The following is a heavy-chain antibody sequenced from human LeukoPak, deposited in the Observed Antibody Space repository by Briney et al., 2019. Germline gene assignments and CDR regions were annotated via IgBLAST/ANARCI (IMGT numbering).Heavy chain of an antibody. CDR2: INPDSGGT. D-gene: IGHD6-13*01. CDR1: GYTFTGYK. Sequence: GASVKVSCKASGYTFTGYKMYRVRQAPGQGLEWMGWINPDSGGTRYPQQFQGRVTMTRDTSTTTAYMELNSLRSDDTAVYYCARGRGAAAVYYFDYWGQGTLVTVSS. V-gene: IGHV1-2*02. CDR3: ARGRGAAAVYYFDY. J-gene: IGHJ4*02.